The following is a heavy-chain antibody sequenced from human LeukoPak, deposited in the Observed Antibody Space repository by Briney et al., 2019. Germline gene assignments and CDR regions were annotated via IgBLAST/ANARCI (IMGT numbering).Heavy chain of an antibody. D-gene: IGHD3-22*01. CDR3: ARENGSGYYSGYFDY. CDR2: IIPIFGIA. J-gene: IGHJ4*02. V-gene: IGHV1-69*04. Sequence: SVKVSCKASGGTFSSYAISWVRQAPGQGLEWMGRIIPIFGIANYAQKFLGRVTITADKSTSTAYMELSSLRSEDTAVYYCARENGSGYYSGYFDYWGQGTLVTVSS. CDR1: GGTFSSYA.